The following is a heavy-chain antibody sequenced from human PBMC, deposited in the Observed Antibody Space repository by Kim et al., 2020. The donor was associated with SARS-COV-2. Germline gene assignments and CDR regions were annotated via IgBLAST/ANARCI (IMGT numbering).Heavy chain of an antibody. D-gene: IGHD6-13*01. CDR3: ARDLIVGYSSSWAFDY. J-gene: IGHJ4*02. V-gene: IGHV3-30*07. Sequence: SGKGQFTISRDNSKNTLYMQMNSLRAEDTAVYYCARDLIVGYSSSWAFDYWGQGTLVTVSS.